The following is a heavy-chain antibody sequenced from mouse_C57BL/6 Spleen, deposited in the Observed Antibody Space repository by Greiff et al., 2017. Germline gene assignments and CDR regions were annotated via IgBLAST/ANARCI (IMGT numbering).Heavy chain of an antibody. J-gene: IGHJ3*01. D-gene: IGHD2-5*01. V-gene: IGHV1-55*01. CDR1: GYTFTSYW. CDR3: ARHYSRSSWFAY. Sequence: QVQLQQPGAELVKPGASVKMSCKASGYTFTSYWITWVKQRPGQGLEWIGDIYPGSGSTNYNEKFKSKATLTVDTSSSTAYMQLSSLTSEDSAVYYCARHYSRSSWFAYWGQGTLVTVSA. CDR2: IYPGSGST.